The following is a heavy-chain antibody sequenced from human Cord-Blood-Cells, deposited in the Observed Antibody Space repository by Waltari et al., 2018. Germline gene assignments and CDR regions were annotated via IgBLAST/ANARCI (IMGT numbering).Heavy chain of an antibody. D-gene: IGHD6-6*01. CDR2: INHVGGT. CDR1: GGSFSGYY. V-gene: IGHV4-34*01. CDR3: ARSWGYSSSSYYGMDV. J-gene: IGHJ6*02. Sequence: QVQLQQCGAGLLKPSETLSLTCAVYGGSFSGYYWSWIRQPPGKELEWIGEINHVGGTNYNPSLTSGVIISVHTCKNQFSLKLSSVTAAGAAVYYCARSWGYSSSSYYGMDVWGQGTTVTVAS.